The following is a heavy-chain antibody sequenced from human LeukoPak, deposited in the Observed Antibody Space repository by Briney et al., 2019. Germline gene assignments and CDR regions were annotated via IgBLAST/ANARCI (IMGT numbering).Heavy chain of an antibody. CDR1: GYTFTSYD. D-gene: IGHD3-22*01. V-gene: IGHV1-8*01. J-gene: IGHJ6*02. CDR2: MNPNSGNT. CDR3: ARGRYYYDSSAQYDYYYGMDV. Sequence: ASVKVSCKASGYTFTSYDINWVRQATGQGLEWMGWMNPNSGNTGYAQKFQGRVTMTRNTSISTAYMELSSLRSEDTAVYYCARGRYYYDSSAQYDYYYGMDVWGQGTTVTVSS.